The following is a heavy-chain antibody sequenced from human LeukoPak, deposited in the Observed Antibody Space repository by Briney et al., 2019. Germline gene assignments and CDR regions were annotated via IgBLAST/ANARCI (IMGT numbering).Heavy chain of an antibody. CDR3: ARHLSPRPGRGGMDV. V-gene: IGHV5-51*01. Sequence: GESLTISFEGSEYRFINYWIAWVRPMPGKGLEWMGLIYPDDSDTRYSPSFQGQVTISIDKSISTAFLQWSSLKASDTAMYFCARHLSPRPGRGGMDVWGQGTTVTVSS. J-gene: IGHJ6*02. CDR2: IYPDDSDT. CDR1: EYRFINYW.